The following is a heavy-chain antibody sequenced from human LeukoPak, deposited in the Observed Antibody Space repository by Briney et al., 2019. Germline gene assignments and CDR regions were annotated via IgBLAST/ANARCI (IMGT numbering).Heavy chain of an antibody. J-gene: IGHJ4*02. D-gene: IGHD2-15*01. CDR2: IYYSGST. CDR1: GGSISSGDYY. Sequence: NPSQTLSLTCTVSGGSISSGDYYWSWIRQPPGKGLEWIGYIYYSGSTYYNPSLKSRVTISVDTSKNQFSLKLSSVTAADTAVYYCARVGCSGGSCYSNDYWGQGTLVTVSS. V-gene: IGHV4-30-4*01. CDR3: ARVGCSGGSCYSNDY.